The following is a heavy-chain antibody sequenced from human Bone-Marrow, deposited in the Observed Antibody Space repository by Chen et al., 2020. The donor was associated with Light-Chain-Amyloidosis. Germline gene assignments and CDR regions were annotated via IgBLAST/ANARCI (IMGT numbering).Heavy chain of an antibody. Sequence: EMQLLESGGGLVQPGGSLRLSCAASGFTFSSYAMSWVRQAPGKGLEWVSGISGRGGSTYYAGSVKGRFTISRDNSKNTLYLQMNSLRAEDTAVYYCAKRPPYPSIYGMDVWGQGTTVTVSS. CDR1: GFTFSSYA. D-gene: IGHD2-21*01. J-gene: IGHJ6*02. CDR3: AKRPPYPSIYGMDV. CDR2: ISGRGGST. V-gene: IGHV3-23*01.